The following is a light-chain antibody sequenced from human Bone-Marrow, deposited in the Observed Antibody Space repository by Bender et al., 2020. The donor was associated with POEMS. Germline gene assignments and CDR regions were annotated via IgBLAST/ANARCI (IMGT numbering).Light chain of an antibody. CDR2: DVS. CDR1: SSDVGSYNL. J-gene: IGLJ2*01. CDR3: QSYDKTLSVV. V-gene: IGLV2-23*02. Sequence: QSALTQPASVSGSPGQSITISCTGTSSDVGSYNLVSWYRHHPGKAPKVMIYDVSNRPSGVPERFSGSRSGTSASLAISGLQAEDEADYYCQSYDKTLSVVFGGGTKLTVL.